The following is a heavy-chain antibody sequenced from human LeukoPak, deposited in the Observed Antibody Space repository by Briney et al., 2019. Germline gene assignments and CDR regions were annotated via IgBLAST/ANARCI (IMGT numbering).Heavy chain of an antibody. CDR2: ISSSSSYI. CDR1: GFTFSSYS. J-gene: IGHJ4*02. Sequence: PGGSLRLSCAASGFTFSSYSMNWVRQAPRKGLERVSSISSSSSYIYYADSVKGRFTISRDNAKNSLYLQMNSLRAEDTAVYYCARDPRGSGWFDYWGQGTLVTVSS. CDR3: ARDPRGSGWFDY. V-gene: IGHV3-21*01. D-gene: IGHD6-19*01.